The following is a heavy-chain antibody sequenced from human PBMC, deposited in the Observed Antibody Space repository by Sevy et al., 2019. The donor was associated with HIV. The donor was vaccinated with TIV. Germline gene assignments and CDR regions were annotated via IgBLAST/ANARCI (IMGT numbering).Heavy chain of an antibody. CDR3: ARRDYYGYSDS. Sequence: SETLSLTCTVSGGSISSSNYYWGWIRQPPGKGVEWIGTIYYSGRAYYNSSLKSRVTIFIDTSNNQFSPRLSSVTAADTAVYYCARRDYYGYSDSWGQGTLVTVSS. J-gene: IGHJ4*02. V-gene: IGHV4-39*01. CDR1: GGSISSSNYY. CDR2: IYYSGRA. D-gene: IGHD3-3*01.